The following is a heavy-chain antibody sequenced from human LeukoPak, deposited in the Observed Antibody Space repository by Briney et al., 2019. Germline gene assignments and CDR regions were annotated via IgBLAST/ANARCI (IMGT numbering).Heavy chain of an antibody. CDR1: GGSFSGYY. CDR3: ARVDSSSSAY. Sequence: PSETLSLTCAVYGGSFSGYYWSWIRQPPGKGLEWIGEINHSGSTNYNPSLKSRVTISVDTSKNQFSLKLSSVTAADTAVYYCARVDSSSSAYWGQGTLVTVSS. D-gene: IGHD6-6*01. CDR2: INHSGST. V-gene: IGHV4-34*01. J-gene: IGHJ4*02.